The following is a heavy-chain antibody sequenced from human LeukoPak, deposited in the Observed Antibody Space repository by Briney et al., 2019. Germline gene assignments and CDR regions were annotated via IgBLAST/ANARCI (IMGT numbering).Heavy chain of an antibody. CDR2: MNPNSGNT. CDR3: ARKAEGITIFGVVPPDY. Sequence: RASVKVSCKASGYTFTSYDINWVRQATGQGLEWMGWMNPNSGNTGYAQKFQGRVTMTRNTSISTAYMELSSLRSEDTAVYYCARKAEGITIFGVVPPDYWGQGTLVTVSS. D-gene: IGHD3-3*01. CDR1: GYTFTSYD. V-gene: IGHV1-8*02. J-gene: IGHJ4*02.